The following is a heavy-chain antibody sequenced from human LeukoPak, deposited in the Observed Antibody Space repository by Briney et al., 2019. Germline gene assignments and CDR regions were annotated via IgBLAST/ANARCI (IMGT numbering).Heavy chain of an antibody. CDR3: ARDQTYYDTSGFSLYAFDI. D-gene: IGHD3-22*01. Sequence: PSETLSLTCSVSGGSISSYYWSWIRQAAGKGLEWIGRIYTSGTTNYNPSLKSRVTMSVDTSKNQFSLKLNSVTAADTAVYYCARDQTYYDTSGFSLYAFDIWGQGTMVTVSS. CDR2: IYTSGTT. V-gene: IGHV4-4*07. CDR1: GGSISSYY. J-gene: IGHJ3*02.